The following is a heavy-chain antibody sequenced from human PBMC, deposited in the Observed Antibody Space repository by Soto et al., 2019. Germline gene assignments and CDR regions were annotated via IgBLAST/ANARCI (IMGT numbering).Heavy chain of an antibody. Sequence: GESLKISCKGSGFSFTNYWIGWVRQMPGKGLEWMGIIFPGNSDPRYGPSFQGQVTISVDKSVNTAYLQWSSLRASDTAMYYCARHDSSGYSDYWGQGTLVTVSS. D-gene: IGHD3-22*01. V-gene: IGHV5-51*01. J-gene: IGHJ4*02. CDR1: GFSFTNYW. CDR2: IFPGNSDP. CDR3: ARHDSSGYSDY.